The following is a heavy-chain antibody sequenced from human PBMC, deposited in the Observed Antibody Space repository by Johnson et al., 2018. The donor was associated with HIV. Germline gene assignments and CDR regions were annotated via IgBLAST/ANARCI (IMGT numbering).Heavy chain of an antibody. D-gene: IGHD4-17*01. CDR3: ARFPDYGDYEYAFDI. CDR1: GFTFSSYA. Sequence: QVQLVESGGGVVQPGRSLRLSCAASGFTFSSYAMHWVRQAPGKGLEWVAVISYDGSNKYYADSVKGRFPISRDNAKNSLYLQMNSLRAEDTAVYYCARFPDYGDYEYAFDIWGQGTMVTVSS. V-gene: IGHV3-30-3*01. CDR2: ISYDGSNK. J-gene: IGHJ3*02.